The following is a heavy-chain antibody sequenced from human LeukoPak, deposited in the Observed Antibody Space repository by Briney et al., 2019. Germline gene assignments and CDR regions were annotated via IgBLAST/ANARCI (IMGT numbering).Heavy chain of an antibody. CDR3: ARAYSSGWTYFDY. Sequence: PSETLSLTCTVSGGSISSSSYYWSWIRQPAGKGLEWIGRIYTSGSTNYNPSLKSRVTMSVDTSKNQFSLKLSSVTAADTAVYYCARAYSSGWTYFDYWGQGTLVTVSS. J-gene: IGHJ4*02. D-gene: IGHD6-19*01. CDR2: IYTSGST. V-gene: IGHV4-61*02. CDR1: GGSISSSSYY.